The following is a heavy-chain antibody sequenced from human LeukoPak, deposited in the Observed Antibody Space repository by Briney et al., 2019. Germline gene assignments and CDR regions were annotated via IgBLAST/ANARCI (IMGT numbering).Heavy chain of an antibody. V-gene: IGHV1-2*02. CDR2: IEPNSGGT. J-gene: IGHJ4*02. CDR1: GYTFTGDY. D-gene: IGHD3-10*01. CDR3: ARVRGITMVRGVPTVGY. Sequence: ASVKVSCKAAGYTFTGDYMHWGRQVPGQGLEWLGWIEPNSGGTNYAQKSQGRVTMTRDTSISTAYMELSRLRSDDTAVYYCARVRGITMVRGVPTVGYWGQGTLVTVSS.